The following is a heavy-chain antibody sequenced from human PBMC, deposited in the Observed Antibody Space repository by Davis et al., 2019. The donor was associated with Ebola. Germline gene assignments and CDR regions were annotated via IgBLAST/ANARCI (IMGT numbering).Heavy chain of an antibody. D-gene: IGHD6-13*01. CDR3: ASGRIAAGGHFGY. J-gene: IGHJ4*02. Sequence: ASVKVSCKASGYTFTSYDINWVRQATGQGLEWMGWMKPNSGDTGYAQKFQGRVTITRNTSIDTAYMELSSLRSEDTAVYYCASGRIAAGGHFGYWGQGTLVTVSS. CDR2: MKPNSGDT. V-gene: IGHV1-8*03. CDR1: GYTFTSYD.